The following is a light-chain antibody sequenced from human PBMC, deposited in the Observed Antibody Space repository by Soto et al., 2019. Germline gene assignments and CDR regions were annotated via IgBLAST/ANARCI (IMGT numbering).Light chain of an antibody. CDR2: GES. Sequence: EIVLTQSPGTLSLSPGDRATLSCRASQSVTNSYIAWYQQKPGQAPRLLIYGESSRATGIPDRFTGSGSGTDFTLTITRLEPEDFAVYHCQQYDSSPWTFGQGTKVEIK. V-gene: IGKV3-20*01. J-gene: IGKJ1*01. CDR1: QSVTNSY. CDR3: QQYDSSPWT.